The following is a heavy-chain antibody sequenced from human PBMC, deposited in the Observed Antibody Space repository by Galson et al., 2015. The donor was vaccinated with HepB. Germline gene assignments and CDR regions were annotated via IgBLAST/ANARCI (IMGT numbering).Heavy chain of an antibody. D-gene: IGHD2-21*02. V-gene: IGHV1-18*01. CDR1: GYRFTNQG. CDR2: ISTASGAQ. Sequence: SVKVSCKASGYRFTNQGIAWVRQAPGQGLQWVGWISTASGAQHHSERLQGRVTLSTDSSTATAYMELRGLTSDDTAVYYCARGYCGAGDCLGSLGYWGQGTLVSVSS. CDR3: ARGYCGAGDCLGSLGY. J-gene: IGHJ4*02.